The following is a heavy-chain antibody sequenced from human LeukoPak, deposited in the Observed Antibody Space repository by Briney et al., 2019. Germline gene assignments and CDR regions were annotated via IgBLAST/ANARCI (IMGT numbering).Heavy chain of an antibody. CDR3: AKGRGYVVPAAILDY. Sequence: GGSLRLSCAASGFTFNSYGMHWVRQAPGKGLEWVAFIRYDGSKSYFADSVKGRFALSRDNSKNTLYLQMNSLRAEDTAVYYCAKGRGYVVPAAILDYWGLGTLVTVSS. V-gene: IGHV3-30*02. CDR1: GFTFNSYG. D-gene: IGHD2-2*01. CDR2: IRYDGSKS. J-gene: IGHJ4*02.